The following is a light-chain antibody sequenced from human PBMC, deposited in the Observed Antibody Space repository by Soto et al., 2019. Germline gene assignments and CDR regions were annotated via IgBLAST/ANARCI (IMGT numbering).Light chain of an antibody. CDR3: QHYNSYSPT. J-gene: IGKJ1*01. V-gene: IGKV1-5*01. CDR2: DAS. CDR1: QSINNR. Sequence: DIQMTQSPSTLSASVGDRVTITCRASQSINNRLAWYQQKPGQAPKILIYDASSLESGVPLRFSGSGSGTEFTLIISSLQPDDFATYYCQHYNSYSPTFGQGPKVEGK.